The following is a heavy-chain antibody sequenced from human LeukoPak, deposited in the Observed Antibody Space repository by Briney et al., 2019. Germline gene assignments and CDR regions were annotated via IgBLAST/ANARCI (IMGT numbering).Heavy chain of an antibody. CDR2: LGRSISYI. V-gene: IGHV3-21*01. CDR3: ARAVVMILRKVHLNYYYYGMDV. CDR1: GFSFSSYS. Sequence: PGGSLRLSCAASGFSFSSYSMKWVRQAPGKGLEWVSVLGRSISYISYADSVKGRFTISRDNAKNSLYLQMNSLRDEDTAVYYCARAVVMILRKVHLNYYYYGMDVWGQGTTVTVSS. D-gene: IGHD2/OR15-2a*01. J-gene: IGHJ6*02.